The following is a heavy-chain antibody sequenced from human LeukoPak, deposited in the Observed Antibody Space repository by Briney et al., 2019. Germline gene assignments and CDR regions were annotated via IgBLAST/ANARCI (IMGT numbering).Heavy chain of an antibody. D-gene: IGHD5-18*01. Sequence: SETLSLTCAVYGGSFSGYYWSWIRQPPGKGLEWIGEINHSGSTNYNPSLKSRVTISVDTSKNQFSLRLSSVTAADTAVYYCARGRGYSYGFRYWGQGTLVTVSS. J-gene: IGHJ4*02. CDR3: ARGRGYSYGFRY. V-gene: IGHV4-34*01. CDR2: INHSGST. CDR1: GGSFSGYY.